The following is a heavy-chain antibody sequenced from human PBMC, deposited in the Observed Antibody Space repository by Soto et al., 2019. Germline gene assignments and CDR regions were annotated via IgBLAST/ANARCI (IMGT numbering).Heavy chain of an antibody. D-gene: IGHD3-16*01. J-gene: IGHJ4*03. CDR3: EKTEEYDHVWGKSTLD. Sequence: PGGSLRLSCAASGFTFHNYAMSWVRQAPGKGLEWVSSINGPGDDTYYADSVKGRFTISRDNSKNTLHLQMNSLRAEDTALYYCEKTEEYDHVWGKSTLDWGQGTLVTVSS. V-gene: IGHV3-23*01. CDR2: INGPGDDT. CDR1: GFTFHNYA.